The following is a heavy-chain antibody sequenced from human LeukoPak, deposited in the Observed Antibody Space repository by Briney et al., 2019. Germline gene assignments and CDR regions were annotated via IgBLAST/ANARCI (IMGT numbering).Heavy chain of an antibody. V-gene: IGHV4-34*01. J-gene: IGHJ4*02. CDR1: GFTFSTYA. CDR2: INHSGST. D-gene: IGHD6-6*01. Sequence: KTGGSLRLSCAASGFTFSTYAVNWVRQPPGKGLEWIGEINHSGSTNYNPSLKSRVTISVDTSKNQFSLKLSSVTAADTAVYYCARVGPIAARRDHYYFDYWGQGTLVTVSS. CDR3: ARVGPIAARRDHYYFDY.